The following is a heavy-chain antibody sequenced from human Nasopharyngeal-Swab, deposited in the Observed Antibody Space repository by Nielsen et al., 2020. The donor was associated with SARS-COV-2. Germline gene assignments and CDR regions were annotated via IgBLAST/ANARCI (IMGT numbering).Heavy chain of an antibody. CDR2: IYYSGST. J-gene: IGHJ5*02. D-gene: IGHD1-26*01. V-gene: IGHV4-39*07. Sequence: SETLSLTCTVSGGSISSSSYYWGWIRQPPGKGLEWIGSIYYSGSTYYNPSLKSRVTISVDTSKNQFSLKLSSVTAADTAVYYCARAFGSYEDWFDPWGQGTLVTVSS. CDR1: GGSISSSSYY. CDR3: ARAFGSYEDWFDP.